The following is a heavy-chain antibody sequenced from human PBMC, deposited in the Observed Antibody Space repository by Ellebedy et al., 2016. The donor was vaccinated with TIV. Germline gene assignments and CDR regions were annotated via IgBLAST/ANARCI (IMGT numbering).Heavy chain of an antibody. Sequence: SVKVSCKAFGFTFVSSTVQWVRQARGQPLEWIGWIVAGSGDTKHAQNFQERVTMTRDVSRETAFMDLSSLRPEDTAVYYCAAGGLVGYCGGDCYMDLWGQGTTVTVSS. CDR3: AAGGLVGYCGGDCYMDL. V-gene: IGHV1-58*01. CDR2: IVAGSGDT. CDR1: GFTFVSST. D-gene: IGHD2-21*02. J-gene: IGHJ6*02.